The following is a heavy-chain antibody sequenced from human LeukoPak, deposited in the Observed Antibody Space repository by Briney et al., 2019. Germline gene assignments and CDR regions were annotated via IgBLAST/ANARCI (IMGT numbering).Heavy chain of an antibody. D-gene: IGHD5-12*01. Sequence: PGGSLRLSCTASGFTFSSYAMSWVRQAPGKGLEWVANIKEDGSEKNHVDSVKGRFTISRDNAQNSLFLQMNSLRAEDTAVYYCARGGYTYSYWGQGTLVTVSS. CDR2: IKEDGSEK. CDR1: GFTFSSYA. V-gene: IGHV3-7*02. CDR3: ARGGYTYSY. J-gene: IGHJ4*02.